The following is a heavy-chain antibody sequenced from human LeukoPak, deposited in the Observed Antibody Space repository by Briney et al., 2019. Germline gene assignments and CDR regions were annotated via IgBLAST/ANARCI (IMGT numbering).Heavy chain of an antibody. D-gene: IGHD3-16*01. CDR1: GGSISSSSYY. J-gene: IGHJ4*02. CDR3: ARAVFVGFGVYYFDY. Sequence: SETLSLTCTVSGGSISSSSYYWGWIRQPPGKGLEWIGSIYYSGNTYYNPSLKSRVTISVDTSKNQFSLKLSSVTAADTAVYYCARAVFVGFGVYYFDYWGQGTLVTVSS. V-gene: IGHV4-39*07. CDR2: IYYSGNT.